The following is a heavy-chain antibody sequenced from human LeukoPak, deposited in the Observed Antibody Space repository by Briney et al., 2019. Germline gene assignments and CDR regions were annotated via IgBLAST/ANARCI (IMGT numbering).Heavy chain of an antibody. CDR3: ASLLGYCSSTSCLDY. J-gene: IGHJ4*02. V-gene: IGHV4-4*07. CDR1: GGSISSYY. D-gene: IGHD2-2*01. Sequence: SETLSLTCTVSGGSISSYYWSWIQQPAGKGLEWIGRIYTSGSTNYNPSLKSRVTMSVDTSKNQFSLKLSSVTAADTAVYYCASLLGYCSSTSCLDYWGQGTLVTVSS. CDR2: IYTSGST.